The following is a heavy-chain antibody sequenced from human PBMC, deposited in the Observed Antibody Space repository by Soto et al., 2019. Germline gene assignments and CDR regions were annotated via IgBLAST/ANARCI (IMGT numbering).Heavy chain of an antibody. CDR3: ASTGPMVVVGPSFDH. D-gene: IGHD3-22*01. V-gene: IGHV3-30-3*01. J-gene: IGHJ4*02. CDR1: GFTFSTYA. CDR2: ISHDGTIE. Sequence: QVQVVESGGGVVQPGRSLRLSCAASGFTFSTYAMHWVRQAPGKGLEWVAVISHDGTIEYYADSVKGRFTISTDNSKNTLYLQMNSLRAEDTAVYYCASTGPMVVVGPSFDHWGQGTLVTVSS.